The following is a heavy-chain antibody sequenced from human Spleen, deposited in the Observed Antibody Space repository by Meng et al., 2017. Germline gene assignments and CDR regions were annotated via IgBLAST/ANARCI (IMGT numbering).Heavy chain of an antibody. V-gene: IGHV4-34*01. CDR2: INHSGST. CDR3: ARVINWRWSRYFDS. CDR1: RGSFSGNY. Sequence: SETLSLTCAVYRGSFSGNYWSWIRQSPGKGLEWIGEINHSGSTNYNPSLKSRLNVSVDTSKNEFSLEMRSVTAADTAVYFCARVINWRWSRYFDSWGQGILVTVSS. J-gene: IGHJ4*02. D-gene: IGHD1-1*01.